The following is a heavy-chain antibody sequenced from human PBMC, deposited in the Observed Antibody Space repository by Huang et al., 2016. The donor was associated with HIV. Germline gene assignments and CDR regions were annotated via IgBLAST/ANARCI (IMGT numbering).Heavy chain of an antibody. CDR2: VYQRGST. J-gene: IGHJ4*02. D-gene: IGHD6-13*01. V-gene: IGHV4-39*01. CDR3: ASQHIGAAATWF. CDR1: GDFISSTNYY. Sequence: QLQLQESGPGQVKPSETLSLTCTVSGDFISSTNYYWGWLRQSPGKGLEWFGSVYQRGSTNYNPSLKSRVTLSVDTSRNQFSLRLNSVTAADTAVYYCASQHIGAAATWFWGRGTQVAVSS.